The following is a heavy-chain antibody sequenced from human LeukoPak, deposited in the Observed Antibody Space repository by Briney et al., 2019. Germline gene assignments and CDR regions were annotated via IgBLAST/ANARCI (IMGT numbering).Heavy chain of an antibody. J-gene: IGHJ4*02. CDR2: IWYDGSNK. V-gene: IGHV3-33*01. Sequence: HPGGSLRLSCAASGFTFSSYGMHWVRQAPRKGLEWVAGIWYDGSNKYYADSVKGRFTIPRDNSKNTLYLQMNSLRAEDTAVYYCARDPYPGPYYFGYWGQGTLVTVPS. CDR3: ARDPYPGPYYFGY. D-gene: IGHD2-2*01. CDR1: GFTFSSYG.